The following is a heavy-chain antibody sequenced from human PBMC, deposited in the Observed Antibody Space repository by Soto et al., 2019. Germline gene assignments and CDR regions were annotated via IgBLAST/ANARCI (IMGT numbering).Heavy chain of an antibody. CDR3: ARHRWEVGYSRSWYVFDY. V-gene: IGHV4-39*01. J-gene: IGHJ4*02. Sequence: PSETASRTCSASGGSLRNLIDYWGWLTQPPWKGLEWIGSIYYSGSTYYNPSLKSRVTISVDTSKNQFSLKLSSVTAADTAVYYCARHRWEVGYSRSWYVFDYWGKGTLGTVSS. D-gene: IGHD6-13*01. CDR2: IYYSGST. CDR1: GGSLRNLIDY.